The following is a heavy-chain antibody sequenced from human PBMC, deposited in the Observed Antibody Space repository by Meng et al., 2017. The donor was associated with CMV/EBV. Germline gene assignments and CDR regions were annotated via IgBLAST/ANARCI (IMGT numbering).Heavy chain of an antibody. D-gene: IGHD4-17*01. CDR1: GFTVSGSA. Sequence: SGFTVSGSAMHWVRQAAGKGLEWVGRIRSKANSYATAYAASVKGRFTISRDDSKNTAYLQMNSLKTEDTAVYYCTRRYDYGEYFQHWGQGTLVTVSS. J-gene: IGHJ1*01. CDR2: IRSKANSYAT. CDR3: TRRYDYGEYFQH. V-gene: IGHV3-73*01.